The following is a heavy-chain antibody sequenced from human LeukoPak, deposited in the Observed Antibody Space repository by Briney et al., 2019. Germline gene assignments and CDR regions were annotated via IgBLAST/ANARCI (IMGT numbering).Heavy chain of an antibody. CDR3: ASQYYYDSSGHYREHDY. CDR1: GITFSSYG. CDR2: ISSDGSIK. V-gene: IGHV3-30*03. J-gene: IGHJ4*02. Sequence: GGSLRLSCAASGITFSSYGMHWVRQAPGKGLEWVAVISSDGSIKYYADSVKGRFTISRDNSKNTLYLQMNSLRAEDTAVYYCASQYYYDSSGHYREHDYWGQGTLVTVSS. D-gene: IGHD3-22*01.